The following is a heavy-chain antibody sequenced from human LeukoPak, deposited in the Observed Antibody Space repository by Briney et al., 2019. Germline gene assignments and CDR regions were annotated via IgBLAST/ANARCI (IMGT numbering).Heavy chain of an antibody. D-gene: IGHD3-10*01. V-gene: IGHV3-30*04. J-gene: IGHJ4*02. CDR3: ARPLYYGSGTF. CDR2: ISYDGSNK. CDR1: GFTFSSYA. Sequence: PGRSLRLSCAASGFTFSSYAMHWVRQAPGKGLEWVAVISYDGSNKYYADSVKGRFTISRDNSKNTLYLQMNSLRAEDTAVYYCARPLYYGSGTFWGQGTLVTVSS.